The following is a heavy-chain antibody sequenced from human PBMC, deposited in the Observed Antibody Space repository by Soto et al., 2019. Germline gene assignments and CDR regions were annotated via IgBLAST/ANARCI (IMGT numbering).Heavy chain of an antibody. Sequence: QVQLLQSGAEVKKPGASVKISCKASGYNFNNHEINWVRQAPAQGLEWMGWMKGYSGNPLYAQNFQGRLTLTRDTYTNPAYLELTSLAYEDTAIYFCARRRGESYYGLDYWGQGTLVTVSS. D-gene: IGHD1-26*01. J-gene: IGHJ4*02. CDR3: ARRRGESYYGLDY. V-gene: IGHV1-8*01. CDR1: GYNFNNHE. CDR2: MKGYSGNP.